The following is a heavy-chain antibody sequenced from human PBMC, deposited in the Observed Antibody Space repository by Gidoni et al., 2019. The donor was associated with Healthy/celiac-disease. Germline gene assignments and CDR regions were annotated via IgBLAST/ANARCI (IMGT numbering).Heavy chain of an antibody. CDR2: ISGSGGST. CDR3: AKDQYCTNGVCYTSYYYYYYGMDV. V-gene: IGHV3-23*01. Sequence: EVQLLESGGGLVQPGGSLRLSCAASGFTFSSYAMSWVRQAPGKGLEWVSAISGSGGSTYYADSVKGRFTISRDNSKNTLYLQMNSLRAEDTAVYYCAKDQYCTNGVCYTSYYYYYYGMDVWGQGTTVTVSS. D-gene: IGHD2-8*01. J-gene: IGHJ6*02. CDR1: GFTFSSYA.